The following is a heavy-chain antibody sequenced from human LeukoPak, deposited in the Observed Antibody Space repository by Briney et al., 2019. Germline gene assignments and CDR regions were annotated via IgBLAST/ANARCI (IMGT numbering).Heavy chain of an antibody. Sequence: PSETLSLTCTVAGGSISSNYWTWIRQAAGKGLEWIGRIYSSGSTNYNPSLKSRVTISVDTSKNQFSLKLSSVTAADTAVYYCARVYYSNSYDYWYFDLGGRGTLVTVSS. J-gene: IGHJ2*01. V-gene: IGHV4-4*07. CDR3: ARVYYSNSYDYWYFDL. D-gene: IGHD6-13*01. CDR1: GGSISSNY. CDR2: IYSSGST.